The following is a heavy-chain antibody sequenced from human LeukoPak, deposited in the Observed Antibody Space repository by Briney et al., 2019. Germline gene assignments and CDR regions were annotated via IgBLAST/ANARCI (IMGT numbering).Heavy chain of an antibody. CDR1: GFTFSSYW. CDR3: ARDRRTSTSCFFDY. CDR2: IKQDGSEK. J-gene: IGHJ4*02. V-gene: IGHV3-7*01. Sequence: GGSLRLSCAASGFTFSSYWMTWVRQAPGKGLEWVANIKQDGSEKYYVDPVKGRFTISRDSAKNSLYLQMNSLRAEDTAVYYCARDRRTSTSCFFDYWGQGTLVTVSS. D-gene: IGHD2-2*01.